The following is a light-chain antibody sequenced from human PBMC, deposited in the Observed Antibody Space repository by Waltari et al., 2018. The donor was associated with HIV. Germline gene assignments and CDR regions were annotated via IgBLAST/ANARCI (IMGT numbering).Light chain of an antibody. CDR3: AAWDDSLNAWV. CDR2: SNN. V-gene: IGLV1-44*01. Sequence: QSVLTQPPSASGTPGQRVTISWSGSTSNIGSNTVKWYQQLPGTAPKLLIYSNNQRPSGVPDRFSGSKSGTSASLAISGLQSEDEADYYCAAWDDSLNAWVFGGGTKLTVL. J-gene: IGLJ3*02. CDR1: TSNIGSNT.